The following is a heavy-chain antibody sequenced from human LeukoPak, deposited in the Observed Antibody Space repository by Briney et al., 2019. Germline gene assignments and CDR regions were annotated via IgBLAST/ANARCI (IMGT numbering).Heavy chain of an antibody. V-gene: IGHV4-38-2*02. CDR2: IYHSGST. CDR3: ARVRRDGYIFDY. Sequence: SETLSLTCTVSGYSISSGYYWGWIRQPPGKGLEWIGSIYHSGSTYYNPSLKSRVTISVDTSKNQFSLKLSPVTAADTAVYYCARVRRDGYIFDYWGQGTLVTVSS. D-gene: IGHD5-24*01. CDR1: GYSISSGYY. J-gene: IGHJ4*02.